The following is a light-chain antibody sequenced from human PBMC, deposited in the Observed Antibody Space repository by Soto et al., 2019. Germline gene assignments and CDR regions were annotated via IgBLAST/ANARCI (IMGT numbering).Light chain of an antibody. Sequence: DIQMTQSPSSLSASVGDRVTITCRASQGIRDALGWYQQKPGKAPKRLIYAASSLQSGVPSRFSGSQSGTELTLTISSLQPEDFSTYYCLQHNSYPQTFGQGTKVEIK. CDR1: QGIRDA. CDR3: LQHNSYPQT. V-gene: IGKV1-17*01. J-gene: IGKJ1*01. CDR2: AAS.